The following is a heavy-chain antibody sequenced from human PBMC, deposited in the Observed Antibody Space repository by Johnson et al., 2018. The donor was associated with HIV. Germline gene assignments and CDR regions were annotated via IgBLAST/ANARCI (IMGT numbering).Heavy chain of an antibody. CDR2: ISGSGSTI. D-gene: IGHD6-19*01. V-gene: IGHV3-48*04. Sequence: VQLVESGGGVVQPGRSLRLSCAASGFTFSSYAMSWVRQAPGKGLEWVSAISGSGSTIYYADSVKGRFTISRDNAKNSLYLQMNSLRAGDTAVYYCARGNKGYSSGWDAFDIWGQGTMVTVSS. CDR1: GFTFSSYA. J-gene: IGHJ3*02. CDR3: ARGNKGYSSGWDAFDI.